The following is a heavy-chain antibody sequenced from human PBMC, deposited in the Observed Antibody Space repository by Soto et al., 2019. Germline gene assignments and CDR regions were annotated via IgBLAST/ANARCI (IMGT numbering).Heavy chain of an antibody. CDR1: GGSINSDAYF. J-gene: IGHJ3*01. CDR2: IYYSGNT. Sequence: QVHLQESGPGLVKPSQTLSLTCTVSGGSINSDAYFWSWVRQHPGKGLEWIGYIYYSGNTYYNPSLKSRVSISLDPYKNQFSLKLKSVTAADTGVYSCAIASAVTHETLAWGQGTMVTVAS. V-gene: IGHV4-31*03. CDR3: AIASAVTHETLA. D-gene: IGHD2-21*01.